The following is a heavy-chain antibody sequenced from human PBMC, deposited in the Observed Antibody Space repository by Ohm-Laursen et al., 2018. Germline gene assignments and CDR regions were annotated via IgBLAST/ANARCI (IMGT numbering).Heavy chain of an antibody. D-gene: IGHD5-18*01. J-gene: IGHJ4*02. CDR3: ARYTSVRRGFDY. V-gene: IGHV3-23*01. Sequence: SLRLSCAASGFTFSSYAMSWVRQAPGKGLEWVSAISGSGGSTYYADSVKGRFTISRDNSKNTLYLQMNSLRAEDTAVYYCARYTSVRRGFDYWGQGTLVTASS. CDR2: ISGSGGST. CDR1: GFTFSSYA.